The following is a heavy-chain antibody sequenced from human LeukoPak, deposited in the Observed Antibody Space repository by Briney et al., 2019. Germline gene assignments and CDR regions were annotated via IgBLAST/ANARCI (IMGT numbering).Heavy chain of an antibody. CDR3: AKDLRWSLYWYFDL. CDR2: ISSSSSTI. V-gene: IGHV3-48*03. D-gene: IGHD4-23*01. CDR1: GFTFSSYE. J-gene: IGHJ2*01. Sequence: PGGSLRLSCAASGFTFSSYEMNWVRQAPGKGLEWVSYISSSSSTIYYADSVKGRFTISRDNAKNSLYLQMNSLRAEDTAVYYCAKDLRWSLYWYFDLWGRGTLVTVSS.